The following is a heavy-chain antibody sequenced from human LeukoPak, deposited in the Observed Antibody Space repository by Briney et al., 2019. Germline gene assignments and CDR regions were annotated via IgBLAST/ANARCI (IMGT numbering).Heavy chain of an antibody. D-gene: IGHD3-22*01. V-gene: IGHV4-59*01. CDR2: IYFSGSS. CDR3: ARDKGTMYDDSSGYYDY. J-gene: IGHJ4*02. CDR1: GGSISSYY. Sequence: SETLSLTCTVSGGSISSYYWSWIRQPPGKGLEWIGYIYFSGSSNYNPSLKRPGTISVDTSKSPLSLKLRSATAADTAVYYCARDKGTMYDDSSGYYDYWGQGTLVTVSS.